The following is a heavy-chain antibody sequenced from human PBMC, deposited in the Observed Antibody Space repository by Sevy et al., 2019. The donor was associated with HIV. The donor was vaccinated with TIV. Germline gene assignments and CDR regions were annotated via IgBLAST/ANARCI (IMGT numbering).Heavy chain of an antibody. CDR2: IRYDGNNK. Sequence: GESLKIFCAASGFTFSSYGMHWVRQAPGKGLEWVAFIRYDGNNKYYADSVKGRFTISRDNSKNTLYLQMNSLRAEDTAVYYCAKEYSYGYFFDYWGQGTLVTVSS. J-gene: IGHJ4*02. CDR1: GFTFSSYG. D-gene: IGHD5-18*01. CDR3: AKEYSYGYFFDY. V-gene: IGHV3-30*02.